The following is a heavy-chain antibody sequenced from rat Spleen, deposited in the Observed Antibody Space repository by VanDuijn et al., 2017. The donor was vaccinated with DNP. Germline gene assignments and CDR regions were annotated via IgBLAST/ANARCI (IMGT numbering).Heavy chain of an antibody. CDR2: ITNTGGST. V-gene: IGHV5-31*01. CDR1: GFIFSNYW. D-gene: IGHD1-12*02. CDR3: AGYYYDGSYYYGNFDY. J-gene: IGHJ2*01. Sequence: EVQLVESGGGPVQPGRSLKLSCVASGFIFSNYWMTWIRQAPGKGLEWVASITNTGGSTYYPDSVKGRFTISRNNAKSTLYLQMNSLRSEETATYYCAGYYYDGSYYYGNFDYWGQGVMVTVSS.